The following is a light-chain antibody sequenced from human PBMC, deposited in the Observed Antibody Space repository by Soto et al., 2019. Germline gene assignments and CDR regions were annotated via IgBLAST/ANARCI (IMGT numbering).Light chain of an antibody. J-gene: IGKJ1*01. V-gene: IGKV1-39*01. CDR2: AAS. Sequence: DIQMTQSPSSLSASAGDRVNITCRASQSIGSSLNWYQHIPGKAPKPLIYAASSLQSGIPSRFRGSGSGTDFTLTISSLQPDDFATYYCQQSSITPPTFGQGTKVEIK. CDR1: QSIGSS. CDR3: QQSSITPPT.